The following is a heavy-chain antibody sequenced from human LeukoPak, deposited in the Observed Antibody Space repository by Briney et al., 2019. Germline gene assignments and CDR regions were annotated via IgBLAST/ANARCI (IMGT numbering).Heavy chain of an antibody. D-gene: IGHD6-13*01. V-gene: IGHV3-30-3*01. J-gene: IGHJ4*02. CDR3: ARDHSSSWYYFDY. CDR1: GSTFSSYA. CDR2: ISYDGSNE. Sequence: GRSLRLSCAASGSTFSSYAMHWVRQAPGKGLEWVAVISYDGSNEYYADSVKGRFTISRDNSKNTLYLQMNSLRAEDTAVYYCARDHSSSWYYFDYWGQGTLVTVSS.